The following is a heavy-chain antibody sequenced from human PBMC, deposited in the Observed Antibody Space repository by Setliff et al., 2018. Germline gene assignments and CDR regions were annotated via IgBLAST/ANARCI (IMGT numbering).Heavy chain of an antibody. CDR1: AYKFSNFW. J-gene: IGHJ5*02. CDR2: IYPGDSDT. D-gene: IGHD5-12*01. CDR3: ARGRRDGYKAGFDP. Sequence: GESLKISCKGSAYKFSNFWVAWVRQMPGKGLEWMGIIYPGDSDTRYSPSFQGQVTISADKSITTAYLQWSRLKVSDSGIYYCARGRRDGYKAGFDPWGQGTLVTVSS. V-gene: IGHV5-51*01.